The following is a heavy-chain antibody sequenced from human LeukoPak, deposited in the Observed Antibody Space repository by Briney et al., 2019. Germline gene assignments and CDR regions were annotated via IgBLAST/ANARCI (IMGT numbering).Heavy chain of an antibody. J-gene: IGHJ6*03. V-gene: IGHV4-34*01. D-gene: IGHD4-11*01. CDR1: GGSFSGYY. CDR3: ARGTVTTWYYYYYYMAV. CDR2: INHSGST. Sequence: SETLSLTCAVYGGSFSGYYWSWIRQPPGKGLEWIGEINHSGSTNYNPSLKSRVTISVDTSKNQFSLKLSSVTAADTAVYYCARGTVTTWYYYYYYMAVWGKGTTVTVSS.